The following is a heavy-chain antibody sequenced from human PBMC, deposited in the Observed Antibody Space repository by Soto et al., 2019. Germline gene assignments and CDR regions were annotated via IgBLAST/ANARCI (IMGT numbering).Heavy chain of an antibody. Sequence: ASGKVSCKAAGYTFTAYYIHWVRQAPGQGLEWMGWINPITGGTNYAPNFQGRVTMTRDTSISTAYMELSSLRSDDTALYYCARNYYDSSDRDYLDYWGQGTLVTVSS. D-gene: IGHD3-22*01. CDR3: ARNYYDSSDRDYLDY. J-gene: IGHJ4*02. CDR1: GYTFTAYY. CDR2: INPITGGT. V-gene: IGHV1-2*02.